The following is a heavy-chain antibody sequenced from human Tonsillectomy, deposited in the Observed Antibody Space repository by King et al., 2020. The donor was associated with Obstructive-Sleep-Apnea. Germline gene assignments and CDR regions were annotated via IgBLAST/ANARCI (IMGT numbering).Heavy chain of an antibody. Sequence: QLVQSGAEVKKPGASVKVSCKASGYTFTSYYMHCGRQAPGQGLEWMGIINPSCGSRSYAQKFQGRLTMTRDTSTGTVYMELSSLRSEDTAVYYCARDHRTVSTTYYYGMDVWGQGTTVTVSS. CDR3: ARDHRTVSTTYYYGMDV. CDR2: INPSCGSR. D-gene: IGHD4-11*01. CDR1: GYTFTSYY. V-gene: IGHV1-46*03. J-gene: IGHJ6*02.